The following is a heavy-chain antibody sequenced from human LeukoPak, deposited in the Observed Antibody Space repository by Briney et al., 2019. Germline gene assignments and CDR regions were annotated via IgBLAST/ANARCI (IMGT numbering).Heavy chain of an antibody. CDR2: IYYSGST. Sequence: PSETLSLTCTVSGGSISSSSYYWGWIRQPPGKGLEWIGSIYYSGSTNYNPSLKSRVTISVDTSKNQFSLKLSSVTAADTAVYYCARGGKGNHAFDIWGQGTMVTVSS. D-gene: IGHD6-25*01. CDR1: GGSISSSSYY. CDR3: ARGGKGNHAFDI. J-gene: IGHJ3*02. V-gene: IGHV4-39*07.